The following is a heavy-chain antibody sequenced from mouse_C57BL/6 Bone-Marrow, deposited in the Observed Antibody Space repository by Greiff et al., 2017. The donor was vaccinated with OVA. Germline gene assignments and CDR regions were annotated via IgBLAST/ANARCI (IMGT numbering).Heavy chain of an antibody. J-gene: IGHJ3*01. D-gene: IGHD2-3*01. V-gene: IGHV3-6*01. CDR2: ISYDGSN. Sequence: EVKLMESGPGLVKPSQSLSLTCSVTGYSITSGYYWNWIRQFPGNKLEWMGYISYDGSNNYNPSLKNRISITRDTSKNQFFLKLNSVTTEDTATYYCARIYDGYFGRAWFAYWGQGTLVTVSA. CDR3: ARIYDGYFGRAWFAY. CDR1: GYSITSGYY.